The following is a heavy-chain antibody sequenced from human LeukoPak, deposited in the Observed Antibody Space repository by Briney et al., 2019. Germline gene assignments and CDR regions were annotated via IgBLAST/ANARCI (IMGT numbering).Heavy chain of an antibody. Sequence: RSGGSLRLSCAASGFTFSSYNMNWVRQAPGKGLEWVSYISSSSSTIYHADSVKGRFTVSRDNAKNSLYLQMNSLRAEDTAVYYCARGPPFGSGTYYVDYWGQGTQVTVSS. J-gene: IGHJ4*02. CDR2: ISSSSSTI. V-gene: IGHV3-48*01. CDR3: ARGPPFGSGTYYVDY. CDR1: GFTFSSYN. D-gene: IGHD3-10*01.